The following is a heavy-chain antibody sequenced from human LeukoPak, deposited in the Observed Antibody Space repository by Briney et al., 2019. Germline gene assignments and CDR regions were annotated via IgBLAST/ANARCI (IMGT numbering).Heavy chain of an antibody. Sequence: ASVKVSCKASGGTFSSYAISWVRQAPGQGLEWMGGIIPIFGTANYAQKFQGRVTITTDESTSTAYMELSSLRSEDTAVYYCARDTIRSEVTIFGVGDYYYYMDVWGKGTTVTVSS. V-gene: IGHV1-69*05. CDR2: IIPIFGTA. J-gene: IGHJ6*03. D-gene: IGHD3-3*01. CDR1: GGTFSSYA. CDR3: ARDTIRSEVTIFGVGDYYYYMDV.